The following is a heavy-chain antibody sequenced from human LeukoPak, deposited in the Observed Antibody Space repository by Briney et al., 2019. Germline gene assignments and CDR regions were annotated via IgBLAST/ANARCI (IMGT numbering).Heavy chain of an antibody. Sequence: GGSLRLSCAASGFTFSSYAMHWVRQAPGKGLEYVSAISSNGGSTYYANSVKGRFTISRDNSKNTLYLQMNSLRAEDTAVYYCASAKGYCSSTSCYDAFDIWGQGTMVTVSS. CDR3: ASAKGYCSSTSCYDAFDI. V-gene: IGHV3-64*01. CDR2: ISSNGGST. CDR1: GFTFSSYA. J-gene: IGHJ3*02. D-gene: IGHD2-2*01.